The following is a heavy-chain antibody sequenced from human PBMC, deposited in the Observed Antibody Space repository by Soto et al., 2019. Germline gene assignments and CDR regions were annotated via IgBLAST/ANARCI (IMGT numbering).Heavy chain of an antibody. CDR1: GFTVSSNY. CDR2: IYSGGST. CDR3: ARVPDIVVVPAAMGFMDV. D-gene: IGHD2-2*01. J-gene: IGHJ6*03. Sequence: GGSLRLSCAASGFTVSSNYMSWVHQAPGKGLEWVSVIYSGGSTYYADSVKGRFTISRHNSKNTLYLQMNSLRAEDTAVYYCARVPDIVVVPAAMGFMDVWGKGTTVTVSS. V-gene: IGHV3-53*04.